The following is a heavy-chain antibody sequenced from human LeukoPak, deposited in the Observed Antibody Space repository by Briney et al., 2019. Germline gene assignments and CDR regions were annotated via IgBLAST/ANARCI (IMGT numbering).Heavy chain of an antibody. CDR1: GYTFTGYY. D-gene: IGHD2-2*01. Sequence: GASVKVSCKASGYTFTGYYMHWVRQAPGQGLEWMGWINPNSGGTNYAQKFQGRVTMTRDTSISTAYMELSRLRSDDTAVYYCATLGYCSSTSCYYYYYGMDVWGQGTTVTVSS. CDR2: INPNSGGT. J-gene: IGHJ6*02. CDR3: ATLGYCSSTSCYYYYYGMDV. V-gene: IGHV1-2*02.